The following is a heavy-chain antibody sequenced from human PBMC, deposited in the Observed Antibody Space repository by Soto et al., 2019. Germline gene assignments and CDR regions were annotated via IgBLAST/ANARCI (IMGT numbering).Heavy chain of an antibody. V-gene: IGHV4-4*02. CDR1: GDSISRSHW. J-gene: IGHJ4*02. CDR3: ARVRYDRSGFDH. D-gene: IGHD3-22*01. CDR2: ISHSGIT. Sequence: QVQLQESGPGLVRPSGALSVTCAVSGDSISRSHWWSWVRQSPGKGLEWIGEISHSGITNYNPSLKRRVTMSGDKSETQLSLKLTSVTAADTAVYSGARVRYDRSGFDHWGQGTVVSVSS.